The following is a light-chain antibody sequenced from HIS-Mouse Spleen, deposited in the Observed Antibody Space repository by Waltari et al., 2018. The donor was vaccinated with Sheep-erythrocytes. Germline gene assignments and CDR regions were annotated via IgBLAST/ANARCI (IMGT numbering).Light chain of an antibody. V-gene: IGLV2-23*01. CDR1: SSYVGRYNL. CDR3: CSYAGSSTPWV. CDR2: EGS. Sequence: QSALTQPASVSGSPGQSITISCTGTSSYVGRYNLFSWYQQHPGKAPKLMIYEGSKRPSGVSNRFSGSKSGNTASLTISGPQAEDEADYYCCSYAGSSTPWVFGGGTKLTVL. J-gene: IGLJ3*02.